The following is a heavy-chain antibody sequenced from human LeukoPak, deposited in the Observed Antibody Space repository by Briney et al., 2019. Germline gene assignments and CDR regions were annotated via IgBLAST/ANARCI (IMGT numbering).Heavy chain of an antibody. CDR1: GGSMRNYY. J-gene: IGHJ4*02. CDR2: TYDSGSS. V-gene: IGHV4-59*01. D-gene: IGHD2-2*01. Sequence: SETLSLTCAVSGGSMRNYYWSWIRQPPGKGLEWIGYTYDSGSSSYNPSLRSRVSISINTSKNQFSLNLSSVTAADTAVYYCARGWASSWYYFDFWGQGTLVTVSS. CDR3: ARGWASSWYYFDF.